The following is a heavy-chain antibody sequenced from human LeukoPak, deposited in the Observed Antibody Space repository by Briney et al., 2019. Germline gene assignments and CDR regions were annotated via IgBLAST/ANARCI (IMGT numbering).Heavy chain of an antibody. CDR3: ARAGPRNWFDP. V-gene: IGHV4-39*01. J-gene: IGHJ5*02. Sequence: SETLSLTCTVSGGSISGSSYFWGWIRQPPGKGLEWIGSIYYSGSTYYNPSLKSRVTISVDTSKNQFSLKLSSVTAADTAVYYCARAGPRNWFDPWGQGTLVTVSS. CDR1: GGSISGSSYF. CDR2: IYYSGST.